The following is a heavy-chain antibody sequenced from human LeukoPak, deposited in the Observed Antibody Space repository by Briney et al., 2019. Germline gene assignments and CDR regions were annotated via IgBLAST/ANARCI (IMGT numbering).Heavy chain of an antibody. CDR3: AREIYCSSTSCYRAYYMDV. Sequence: PGGSLRLSCAASGFTFSSYSMNWVRQAPGKELEWVSSISSSSSYIYYADSVKGRFTISRDNAKNSLYLQMNSLRAEDTAVYYCAREIYCSSTSCYRAYYMDVWGKGTTVTVSS. CDR1: GFTFSSYS. CDR2: ISSSSSYI. D-gene: IGHD2-2*02. V-gene: IGHV3-21*01. J-gene: IGHJ6*03.